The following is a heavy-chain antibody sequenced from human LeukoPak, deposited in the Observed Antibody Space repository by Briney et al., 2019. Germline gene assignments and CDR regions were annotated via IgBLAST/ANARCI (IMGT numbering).Heavy chain of an antibody. CDR1: GFTFSSYS. CDR2: ISSSSSYI. Sequence: GGSLRLSCAASGFTFSSYSMNWVRQAPGKGLEWVSSISSSSSYIYYADSVKGRFTISRDNAKDSLYLQMNSLRAEDTAVYYCARDGYCSGGSCYSGSYYYYYMDVWGKGTTVTISS. CDR3: ARDGYCSGGSCYSGSYYYYYMDV. V-gene: IGHV3-21*01. D-gene: IGHD2-15*01. J-gene: IGHJ6*03.